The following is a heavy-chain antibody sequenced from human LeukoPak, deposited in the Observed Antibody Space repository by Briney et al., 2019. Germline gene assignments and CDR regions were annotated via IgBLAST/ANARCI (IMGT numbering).Heavy chain of an antibody. CDR3: ATATQPRGYFLH. Sequence: ASVKVSCKASGYTFTTYSLAWVRQAPGQSLEWVGWISVNNGGTNYAQSFQDRVTLTRDTSTNTAYLELRSLRSDDTAIIYCATATQPRGYFLHWGKGTLVTVSS. CDR2: ISVNNGGT. D-gene: IGHD2-2*01. CDR1: GYTFTTYS. J-gene: IGHJ1*01. V-gene: IGHV1-18*01.